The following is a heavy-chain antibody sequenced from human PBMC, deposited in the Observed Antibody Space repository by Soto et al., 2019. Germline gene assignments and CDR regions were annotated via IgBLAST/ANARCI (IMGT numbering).Heavy chain of an antibody. J-gene: IGHJ6*03. CDR2: IYYSGST. CDR3: ARDKLRDAYRDYYYMDV. D-gene: IGHD4-4*01. V-gene: IGHV4-59*11. CDR1: GDSISTHY. Sequence: PSETLSLTCTVSGDSISTHYWSWIRQPPGKGLEWIGYIYYSGSTNYSPSLRSRVTISVDTSKNQFSLKLRSVTSADTAVYYCARDKLRDAYRDYYYMDVWGKGTTVTISS.